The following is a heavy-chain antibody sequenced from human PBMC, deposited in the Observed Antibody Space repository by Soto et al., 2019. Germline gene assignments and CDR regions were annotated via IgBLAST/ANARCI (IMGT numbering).Heavy chain of an antibody. CDR1: GYSFSSGYY. V-gene: IGHV4-38-2*01. J-gene: IGHJ5*02. Sequence: SKTLALTCGVSGYSFSSGYYWGWSRPTPGKGLEWSGQIYYSVSTNYSPSLKSRVTISVDKSKNQFSLRRSSVTAADTAMYNCATFWYSGSCWNWFDPWRQGTVVTVSS. CDR2: IYYSVST. CDR3: ATFWYSGSCWNWFDP. D-gene: IGHD1-26*01.